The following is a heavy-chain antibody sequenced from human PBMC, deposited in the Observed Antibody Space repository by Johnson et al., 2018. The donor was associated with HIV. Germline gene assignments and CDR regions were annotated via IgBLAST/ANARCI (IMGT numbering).Heavy chain of an antibody. V-gene: IGHV3-43*01. CDR2: ISWDGGST. D-gene: IGHD3-22*01. Sequence: LLVESGGGVVRPGGSLRLSCAASGFTFDDYTMHWVRQAPGKGLEWVSLISWDGGSTYYADSVQGRFTISRDNSKNTLYLQMNSLRPEDTAVYYCAKVSGYYDSLSAGWAFDIWGQGTMVTVSS. CDR1: GFTFDDYT. CDR3: AKVSGYYDSLSAGWAFDI. J-gene: IGHJ3*02.